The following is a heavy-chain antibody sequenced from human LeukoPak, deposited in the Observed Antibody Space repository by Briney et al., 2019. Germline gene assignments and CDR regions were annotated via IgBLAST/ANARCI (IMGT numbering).Heavy chain of an antibody. CDR2: ISYSGST. Sequence: SETLSLTRTVSGGSISSSHWSWIRQPPGKGLEWIGYISYSGSTNYNPSLRSRVTISKDTFKNQFSLKLSSVTAADTAVYYCARLCSSTSCYVSFDIWGQGTMVTVSS. D-gene: IGHD2-2*01. CDR1: GGSISSSH. J-gene: IGHJ3*02. V-gene: IGHV4-59*08. CDR3: ARLCSSTSCYVSFDI.